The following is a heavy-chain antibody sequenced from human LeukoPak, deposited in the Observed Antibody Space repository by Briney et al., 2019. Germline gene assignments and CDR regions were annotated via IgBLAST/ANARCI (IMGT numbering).Heavy chain of an antibody. J-gene: IGHJ4*02. Sequence: SETLSLTCTVSGVSARSTSHYWGWIRQPPGKGLEWIANIYDSGTTYYNPSLKSRVSISVDTSKNQISLKLSSVTAADTAVYYCARGIVVVPAARFPSRNFDYWGQGTLVTVSS. CDR2: IYDSGTT. V-gene: IGHV4-39*01. CDR3: ARGIVVVPAARFPSRNFDY. D-gene: IGHD2-2*01. CDR1: GVSARSTSHY.